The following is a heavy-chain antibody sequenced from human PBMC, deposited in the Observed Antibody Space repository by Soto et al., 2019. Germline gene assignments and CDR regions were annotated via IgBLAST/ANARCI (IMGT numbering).Heavy chain of an antibody. V-gene: IGHV3-66*01. J-gene: IGHJ4*02. CDR2: IYSGGST. CDR3: ARSWAVAGSYDY. Sequence: EVQLVESGGGLVQPGGSLGLSCAASGFTVSSNYMNWVGQAPGKGLEWVSVIYSGGSTYYADSVKGRFTISRDNSKNTLYLQMNSLRAEDTAVYYCARSWAVAGSYDYWGQGTLVTVSS. CDR1: GFTVSSNY. D-gene: IGHD6-19*01.